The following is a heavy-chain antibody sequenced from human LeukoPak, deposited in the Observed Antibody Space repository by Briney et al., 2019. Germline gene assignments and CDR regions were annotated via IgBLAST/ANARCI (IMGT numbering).Heavy chain of an antibody. CDR1: GFMFKTYW. CDR2: IKTDGSNT. J-gene: IGHJ3*01. Sequence: PGGSLRLSCAASGFMFKTYWMNWVRQASGKGLVWVARIKTDGSNTKYAESVKGRFTVSRDNANNTLYLQMNSLRAEDTAVYFCARVRGNYMLDGLDLWGQGTMVTVSS. V-gene: IGHV3-74*03. D-gene: IGHD1-7*01. CDR3: ARVRGNYMLDGLDL.